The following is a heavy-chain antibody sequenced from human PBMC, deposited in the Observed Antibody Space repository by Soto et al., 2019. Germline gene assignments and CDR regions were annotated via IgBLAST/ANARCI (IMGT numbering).Heavy chain of an antibody. CDR1: GFTFSTYA. J-gene: IGHJ4*02. CDR2: IGGNGATT. CDR3: AKTLYGGCDY. Sequence: EVQLLDSGGGLVQPGGSLRLSCIASGFTFSTYAMSWVRQAPGKGLEWVSGIGGNGATTCYADSVKGRFTISRDNSKNTVYLQMNNLRVEDTAVYYCAKTLYGGCDYWGRGTLVTVSS. V-gene: IGHV3-23*01. D-gene: IGHD5-12*01.